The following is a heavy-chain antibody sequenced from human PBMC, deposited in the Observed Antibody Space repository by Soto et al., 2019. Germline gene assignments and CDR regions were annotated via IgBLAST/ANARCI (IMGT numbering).Heavy chain of an antibody. CDR2: IYYSGST. D-gene: IGHD3-10*01. CDR3: ARGQLWFGELSYFDY. CDR1: GGSISSGGYY. J-gene: IGHJ4*02. V-gene: IGHV4-31*03. Sequence: QVQLQESGPGLVKPSQTLSLTCTVSGGSISSGGYYWSWIRQHPGKGLEWIWYIYYSGSTYYNPSLKSRVTISVDTSKNQFSLKLSSVTAADTAVYYCARGQLWFGELSYFDYWGQGTLVTVSS.